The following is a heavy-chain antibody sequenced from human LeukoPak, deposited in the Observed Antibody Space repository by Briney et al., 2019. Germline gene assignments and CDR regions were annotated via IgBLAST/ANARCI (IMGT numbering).Heavy chain of an antibody. V-gene: IGHV3-11*01. J-gene: IGHJ4*01. CDR1: GFDLRDYY. CDR2: ISSSGGNI. Sequence: GGPLRLSCVVSGFDLRDYYMSWMREAPGKGLEWISYISSSGGNIYFADSVKGRFTMSRDNARGSLYLQMNSLTADDTAIYYCARRRDYFDYWGRGTLVTVSS. CDR3: ARRRDYFDY.